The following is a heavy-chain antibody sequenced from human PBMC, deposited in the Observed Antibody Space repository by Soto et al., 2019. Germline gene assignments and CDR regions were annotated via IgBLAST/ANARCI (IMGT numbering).Heavy chain of an antibody. J-gene: IGHJ4*02. CDR2: VNHIGST. CDR3: ARGISLIVEVQRDAPDKYYFDL. V-gene: IGHV4-34*01. Sequence: ASETLSLTCAVYGGSFSGYFWSWIRQSPGKGLEWIGEVNHIGSTNSNPSLKSRVAVSVDTSKNQISLKLRSVTAADTAVYYCARGISLIVEVQRDAPDKYYFDLWGQGTLVTVSS. D-gene: IGHD2-15*01. CDR1: GGSFSGYF.